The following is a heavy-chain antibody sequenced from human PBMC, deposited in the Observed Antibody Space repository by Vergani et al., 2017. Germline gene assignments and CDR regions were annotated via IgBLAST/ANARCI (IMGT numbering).Heavy chain of an antibody. D-gene: IGHD2-2*01. Sequence: QVQLQESGPGLVKPSETLSLTCTVSNDSVSNTFYYWGWIRQTPGKGLEWIGSIYTSGSTNYNPSLKSRVTMSVDTSKNQFSLKLSSVTAADTAVYYCARVPRVPAAFYFDYWGQGTLVTVSS. V-gene: IGHV4-39*07. J-gene: IGHJ4*02. CDR1: NDSVSNTFYY. CDR2: IYTSGST. CDR3: ARVPRVPAAFYFDY.